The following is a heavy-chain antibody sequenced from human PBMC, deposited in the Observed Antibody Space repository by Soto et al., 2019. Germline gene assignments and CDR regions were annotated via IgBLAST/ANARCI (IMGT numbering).Heavy chain of an antibody. Sequence: QVRLVESGGGVFQPGKSLRLSCAASGFSFSNYGIHWVRQAPGKGLAWVAIIWYDGNDKYYADSVKGRFTISRDNSMNTVYLQINHLTADDTAVYYCAREGHSFDSWGQGTLVTVSS. CDR3: AREGHSFDS. CDR2: IWYDGNDK. J-gene: IGHJ4*02. V-gene: IGHV3-33*01. CDR1: GFSFSNYG.